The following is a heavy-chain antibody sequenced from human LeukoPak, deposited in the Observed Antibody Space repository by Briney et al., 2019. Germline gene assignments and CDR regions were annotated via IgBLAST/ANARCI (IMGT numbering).Heavy chain of an antibody. D-gene: IGHD3-22*01. CDR3: AHRRYYYDSSGYFVWVGWFDP. J-gene: IGHJ5*02. Sequence: SGPTLVKPTQTLTPTCTFSGFSLSTSGVGVGWIRQPPGKALEWLALIYWNDDKRFSPSLKSRLTITKDTSKNQVVLTMTNMDPVDTATYYCAHRRYYYDSSGYFVWVGWFDPWGQGTLVTVSS. V-gene: IGHV2-5*01. CDR2: IYWNDDK. CDR1: GFSLSTSGVG.